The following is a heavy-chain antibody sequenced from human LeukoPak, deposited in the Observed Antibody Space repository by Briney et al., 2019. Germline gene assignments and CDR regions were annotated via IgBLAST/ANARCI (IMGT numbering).Heavy chain of an antibody. D-gene: IGHD2/OR15-2a*01. V-gene: IGHV4-59*01. J-gene: IGHJ3*02. CDR3: ARDFLARAFDI. CDR1: GGSISSYY. Sequence: SETLSLTCTVSGGSISSYYWSWIRQPPGKGLEWIGYIYCSGSTNYNPSLKSRVTISVDTSKNQFSLKLSSVTAADTAVYYCARDFLARAFDIWGQGTMVTVSS. CDR2: IYCSGST.